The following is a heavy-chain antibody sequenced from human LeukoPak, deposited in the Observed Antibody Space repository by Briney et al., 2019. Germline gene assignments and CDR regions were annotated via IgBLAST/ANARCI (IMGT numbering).Heavy chain of an antibody. D-gene: IGHD3-22*01. Sequence: GGSLRLSCAASGFTFSSYSMNWVRQAPGKGLEWVSSISSSSSYIYYADSVKGRFTISRDNAKNSLYLQMNSLRAEDTAVYYCARDQGITMMADIWGQGTMVTVSS. V-gene: IGHV3-21*01. CDR3: ARDQGITMMADI. CDR2: ISSSSSYI. J-gene: IGHJ3*02. CDR1: GFTFSSYS.